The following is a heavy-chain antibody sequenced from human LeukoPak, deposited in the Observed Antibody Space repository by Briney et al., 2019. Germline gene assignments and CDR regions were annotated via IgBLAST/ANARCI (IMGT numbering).Heavy chain of an antibody. Sequence: PSETLSLTCAVYGGSFSGYYWSWIRQPQGQGLERIGEINHSGSTNYNPSLKSRVTISVDTSKNQFSLKLSSVTAADTAVYYCARFGCTNGVCYDYWGQGTLVTVSS. J-gene: IGHJ4*02. CDR2: INHSGST. D-gene: IGHD2-8*01. CDR3: ARFGCTNGVCYDY. CDR1: GGSFSGYY. V-gene: IGHV4-34*01.